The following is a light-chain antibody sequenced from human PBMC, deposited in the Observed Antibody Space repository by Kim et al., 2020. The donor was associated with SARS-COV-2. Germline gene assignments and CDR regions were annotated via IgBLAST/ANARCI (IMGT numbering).Light chain of an antibody. CDR1: SLRRYS. J-gene: IGLJ3*02. V-gene: IGLV3-19*01. Sequence: ALGQTVRITCKGDSLRRYSASGYQQKPGQAPLLVISAKNNRPSGIPDRFSGSSSGNTASLTITGALAEDEGDYYCKSRDSSGNHLVFGGGTKLTVL. CDR3: KSRDSSGNHLV. CDR2: AKN.